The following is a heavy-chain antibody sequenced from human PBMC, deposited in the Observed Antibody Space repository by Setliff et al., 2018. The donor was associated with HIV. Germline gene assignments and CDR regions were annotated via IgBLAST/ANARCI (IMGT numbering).Heavy chain of an antibody. V-gene: IGHV4-31*03. CDR3: ARVLAGWTVTSYNYYYMDV. CDR2: IYYSGST. Sequence: SETLSLTCTVFGGSISSGGYYWSWIRQHPGKGLEWIGYIYYSGSTYCNPSLKSRLTISLDTSKNQFSLKLHSVTAADTAVYYCARVLAGWTVTSYNYYYMDVWGKGTTVTVSS. D-gene: IGHD4-17*01. CDR1: GGSISSGGYY. J-gene: IGHJ6*03.